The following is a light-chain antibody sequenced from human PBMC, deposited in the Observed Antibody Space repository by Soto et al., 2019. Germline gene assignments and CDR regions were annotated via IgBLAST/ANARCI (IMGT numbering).Light chain of an antibody. V-gene: IGLV8-61*01. CDR1: SGSVSTSYY. Sequence: QTVVTQEPSFSVSPGGTVTLTCGLSSGSVSTSYYPSWYQQTPGQAPRTLIYSTNTRSSGVPDRFSGSILGNKAALTITGAQADDESDHYCVLYMGSGIWVFGGGTKVTVL. CDR3: VLYMGSGIWV. CDR2: STN. J-gene: IGLJ2*01.